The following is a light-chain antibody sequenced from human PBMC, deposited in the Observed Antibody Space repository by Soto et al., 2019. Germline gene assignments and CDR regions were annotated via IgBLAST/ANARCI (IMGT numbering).Light chain of an antibody. CDR3: QQSHSIPWT. CDR1: LTISSY. J-gene: IGKJ1*01. Sequence: DIQMTQSPSSLSAFVGDRVTITCRASLTISSYVNWYQQKSGKAPKLLISAASSLESGVPPRFSGSGSGTDFTLTITRLQPEDFGTHYCQQSHSIPWTFGQGTKVDIK. V-gene: IGKV1-39*01. CDR2: AAS.